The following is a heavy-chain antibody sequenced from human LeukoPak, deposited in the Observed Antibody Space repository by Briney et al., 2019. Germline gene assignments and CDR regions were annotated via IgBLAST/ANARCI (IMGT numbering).Heavy chain of an antibody. D-gene: IGHD6-19*01. CDR1: DGSIRSYY. CDR3: ARVSSRLVPFDS. V-gene: IGHV4-59*12. CDR2: IYYSGST. Sequence: SETLSLTCTVSDGSIRSYYWSWIRQPPGKELEWIGYIYYSGSTNYNASLKSRVTMSVDKSKNQFFLKLTSVTAADTAVYYCARVSSRLVPFDSWGQGILVTVSS. J-gene: IGHJ4*02.